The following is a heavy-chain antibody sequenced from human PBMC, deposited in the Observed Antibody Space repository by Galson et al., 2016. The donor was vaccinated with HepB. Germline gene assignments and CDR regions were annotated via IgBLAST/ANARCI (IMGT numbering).Heavy chain of an antibody. V-gene: IGHV3-20*04. CDR1: GFTFDDYA. CDR2: ISWNSVTT. CDR3: ARKLDTHPFHDDAFDN. J-gene: IGHJ3*02. Sequence: SLRLSCTASGFTFDDYAMNWVRQPPGKGLEWVASISWNSVTTDYADSVQGRFTISRDNATNAPFLQMNSLRAEDTAVYYCARKLDTHPFHDDAFDNWGLGTMVTVSS. D-gene: IGHD5-18*01.